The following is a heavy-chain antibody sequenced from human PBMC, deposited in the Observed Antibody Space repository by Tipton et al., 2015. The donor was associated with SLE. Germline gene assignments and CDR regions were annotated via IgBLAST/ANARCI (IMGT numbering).Heavy chain of an antibody. CDR2: ISYDGSEV. Sequence: SLRLSCAASGFTFSSHTMHWVRQAPGKGLERVTMISYDGSEVYYADSAKGRFTISKDNSKNTPFLQMDSLRVEDTAVYYCARAPAYCGRDCESIYRYFDLWGLGTLVTVSS. CDR1: GFTFSSHT. J-gene: IGHJ2*01. CDR3: ARAPAYCGRDCESIYRYFDL. D-gene: IGHD2-21*01. V-gene: IGHV3-30*04.